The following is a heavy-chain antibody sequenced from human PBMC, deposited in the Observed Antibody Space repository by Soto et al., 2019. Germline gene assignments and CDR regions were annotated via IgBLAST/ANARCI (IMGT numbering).Heavy chain of an antibody. D-gene: IGHD3-10*01. CDR3: ARGINYYASGDDAFDI. J-gene: IGHJ3*02. CDR1: GYTFTSYD. V-gene: IGHV1-8*01. Sequence: VPLVQSGAEVKKPGASVKVSCKASGYTFTSYDINWVRQATGQGLEWMGWMNPNSGNTGYAQKFQGRVTMTRNTSISTAYMELSSLRSEDTAVYYCARGINYYASGDDAFDIWGQGTMVTVSS. CDR2: MNPNSGNT.